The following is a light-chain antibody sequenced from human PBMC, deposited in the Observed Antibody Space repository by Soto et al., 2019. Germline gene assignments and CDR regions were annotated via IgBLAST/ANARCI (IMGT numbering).Light chain of an antibody. CDR1: QSVSSNF. CDR3: QQYGISPWT. V-gene: IGKV3-20*01. Sequence: DIVLTQSPGTLALSPGERATLSCRASQSVSSNFLAWYQQKPGQAPRLLIYGASSRATGIPARFSGSGSGTDFTLTISRLEPEDFAVYFCQQYGISPWTFGQGTKVDIK. CDR2: GAS. J-gene: IGKJ1*01.